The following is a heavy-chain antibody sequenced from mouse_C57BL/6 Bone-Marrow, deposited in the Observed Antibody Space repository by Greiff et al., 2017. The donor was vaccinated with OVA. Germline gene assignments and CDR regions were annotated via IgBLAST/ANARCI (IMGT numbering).Heavy chain of an antibody. D-gene: IGHD1-1*01. J-gene: IGHJ4*01. V-gene: IGHV1-18*01. CDR2: INPNNGGT. CDR1: GYTFTDYN. Sequence: QLQQSGPELVKPGASVKIPCKASGYTFTDYNMDWVKQSHGKSLEWIGDINPNNGGTIYNQKFKGKATLTVDKSSSTAYMELRSLTSEDTAVYYCARSDYYGYYYAMDYWGQGTSVTVSS. CDR3: ARSDYYGYYYAMDY.